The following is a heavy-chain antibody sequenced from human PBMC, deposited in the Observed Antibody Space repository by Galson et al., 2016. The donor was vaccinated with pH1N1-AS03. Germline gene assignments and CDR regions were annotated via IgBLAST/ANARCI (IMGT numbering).Heavy chain of an antibody. Sequence: SLRLSCAASGFIFCGNSMSWVRQAPGKGLEWVAAISPTGETTPYADSVKGRFIISRDNSKNTLFLEMDSLRAEDTAVYYCAKCDVSCQHSTLDYWGQGTLVTVSS. CDR3: AKCDVSCQHSTLDY. V-gene: IGHV3-23*01. CDR2: ISPTGETT. CDR1: GFIFCGNS. D-gene: IGHD2-2*01. J-gene: IGHJ4*02.